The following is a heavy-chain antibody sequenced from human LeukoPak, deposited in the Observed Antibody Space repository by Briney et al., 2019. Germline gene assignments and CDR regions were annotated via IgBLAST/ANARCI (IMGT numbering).Heavy chain of an antibody. Sequence: GGSLRLSCAASGFTFSTYAMSWVRQAPGKGLEWVSSISSSSSYIYYADSVKGRFTIPRDNAKNSLYLQMNSLRAEDTAVYYCARVPEGSSSEWFDPWGQGTLVTVSS. CDR3: ARVPEGSSSEWFDP. CDR2: ISSSSSYI. D-gene: IGHD6-6*01. V-gene: IGHV3-21*01. CDR1: GFTFSTYA. J-gene: IGHJ5*02.